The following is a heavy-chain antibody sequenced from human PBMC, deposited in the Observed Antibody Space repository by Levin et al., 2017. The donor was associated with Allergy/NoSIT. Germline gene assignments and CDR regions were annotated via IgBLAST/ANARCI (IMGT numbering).Heavy chain of an antibody. CDR2: INYRGGT. V-gene: IGHV4-61*01. CDR1: GGSVSSGTYY. J-gene: IGHJ6*02. CDR3: SRNRIIVSGGKDYYYGMDV. D-gene: IGHD5/OR15-5a*01. Sequence: SETLSLTCTVSGGSVSSGTYYWSWIRQPPGKGLEWIGYINYRGGTNYNPSLKSRVTISVDTSKHEFSLKLTSVTAADTAVYYCSRNRIIVSGGKDYYYGMDVWGQGTTVTVSS.